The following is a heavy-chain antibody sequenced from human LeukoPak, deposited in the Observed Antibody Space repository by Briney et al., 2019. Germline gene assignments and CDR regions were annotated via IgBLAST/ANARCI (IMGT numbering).Heavy chain of an antibody. D-gene: IGHD2-15*01. CDR1: GFTLGNYW. CDR2: INTDGSST. Sequence: GSLRLSCVASGFTLGNYWMHWVRQAPGKGLVWVSHINTDGSSTNYADSVKGRFTISRDNAGNTLYLQMNSVRVEDTGVYYCARDLTHCSGGRCHTSPNDCWGQGTQVTVSS. CDR3: ARDLTHCSGGRCHTSPNDC. V-gene: IGHV3-74*01. J-gene: IGHJ4*02.